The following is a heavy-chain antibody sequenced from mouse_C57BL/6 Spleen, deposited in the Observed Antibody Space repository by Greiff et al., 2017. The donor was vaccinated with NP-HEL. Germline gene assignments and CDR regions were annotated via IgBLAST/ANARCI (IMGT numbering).Heavy chain of an antibody. CDR2: IYPRSGNT. V-gene: IGHV1-81*01. Sequence: VQLQQSGAELARPGASVKLSCKASGYTFTSYGISWVKQRTGQGLECIGEIYPRSGNTYYNEKFKGKATLTADKSSSTAYMELRSLTSEDSAVYFCARRDSNPYYYAMDYWGQGTSVTVSS. D-gene: IGHD2-5*01. J-gene: IGHJ4*01. CDR1: GYTFTSYG. CDR3: ARRDSNPYYYAMDY.